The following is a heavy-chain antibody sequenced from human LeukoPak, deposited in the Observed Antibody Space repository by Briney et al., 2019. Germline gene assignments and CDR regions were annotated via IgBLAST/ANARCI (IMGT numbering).Heavy chain of an antibody. CDR1: CGSFSGYY. V-gene: IGHV4-34*01. CDR2: INDVGST. D-gene: IGHD3-10*01. J-gene: IGHJ3*02. Sequence: ETLSLTCAVYCGSFSGYYCSWIRQPPGKGREWIGEINDVGSTNYNPSLKSRVTISVDTSKNQFSLKLSSVTAADTAVYYCARGGRLLWFGESPRGIDAFDIWGQGTMVTVSS. CDR3: ARGGRLLWFGESPRGIDAFDI.